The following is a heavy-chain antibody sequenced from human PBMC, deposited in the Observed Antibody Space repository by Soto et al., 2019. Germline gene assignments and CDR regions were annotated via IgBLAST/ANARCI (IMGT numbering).Heavy chain of an antibody. CDR3: AKEMRYFDWPHFDY. V-gene: IGHV3-30*18. Sequence: QMQLVESGGGVVQPGRSLRLSCAASGFTFRSYGMHWVRQAPGKGLEWVAVISFDGSNKYYADSVKGRFTISRDNSENTLYLQMNGLRAEDTAVYYCAKEMRYFDWPHFDYWGQGTLVTVSS. CDR2: ISFDGSNK. CDR1: GFTFRSYG. J-gene: IGHJ4*02. D-gene: IGHD3-9*01.